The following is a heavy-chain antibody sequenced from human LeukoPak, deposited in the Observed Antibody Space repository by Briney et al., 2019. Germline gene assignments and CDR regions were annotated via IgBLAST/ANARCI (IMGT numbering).Heavy chain of an antibody. D-gene: IGHD6-6*01. Sequence: PGGSLRLSCAASGFSFSDYGMNWLRQAPGKGLEWVANIKQDGSEKYYVDSVKGRFTISRDNAKNSLYLQMNSLRAEDTAVYYCARRTRQLVRGYYYYYGMDVWGQGTTVTVSS. CDR2: IKQDGSEK. CDR1: GFSFSDYG. V-gene: IGHV3-7*05. J-gene: IGHJ6*02. CDR3: ARRTRQLVRGYYYYYGMDV.